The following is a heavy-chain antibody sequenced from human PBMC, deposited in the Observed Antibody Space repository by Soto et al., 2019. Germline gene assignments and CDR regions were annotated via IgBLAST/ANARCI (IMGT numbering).Heavy chain of an antibody. D-gene: IGHD3-3*02. CDR2: IIPIFPTP. CDR3: ARDKDRRQLGGNYYYGMDV. V-gene: IGHV1-69*12. Sequence: QVQLVQSGAEVKKPGSSVTVSCKASGGTFGNSAISWVRQAPGQGLEWMGGIIPIFPTPDYAPKFQGRATITADESPAAGYREWTSLRSEDTAVYFCARDKDRRQLGGNYYYGMDVWGQGTTVTVSS. CDR1: GGTFGNSA. J-gene: IGHJ6*02.